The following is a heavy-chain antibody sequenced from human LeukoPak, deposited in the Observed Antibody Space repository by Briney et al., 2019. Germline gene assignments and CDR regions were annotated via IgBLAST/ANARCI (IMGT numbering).Heavy chain of an antibody. Sequence: ASVKVSCKASGYTFTSYGISWVRQAPGQGLEWMGWISAYNGNTNYAQKLQGRVTMTTDTSTSTAYMELRSLRSEDTAVYYCARDYGVVTAISYYFDYWGQGTLVTVSS. CDR1: GYTFTSYG. D-gene: IGHD2-21*02. CDR2: ISAYNGNT. CDR3: ARDYGVVTAISYYFDY. J-gene: IGHJ4*02. V-gene: IGHV1-18*01.